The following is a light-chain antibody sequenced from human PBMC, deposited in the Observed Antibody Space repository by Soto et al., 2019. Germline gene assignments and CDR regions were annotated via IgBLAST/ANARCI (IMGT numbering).Light chain of an antibody. CDR1: QSVSSSY. J-gene: IGKJ1*01. CDR2: GAF. CDR3: QQYGSSGT. V-gene: IGKV3-20*01. Sequence: EIVLTQSPGTLSLSPGERATLSCRASQSVSSSYLAWYQQKPGQAPRLLISGAFTRATGIPDRFSGSGSGTDFTLTISRLEPEDFAVYYCQQYGSSGTFGQGTKVDIK.